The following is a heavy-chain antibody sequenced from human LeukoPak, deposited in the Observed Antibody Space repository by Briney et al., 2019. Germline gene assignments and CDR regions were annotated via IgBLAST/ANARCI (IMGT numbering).Heavy chain of an antibody. V-gene: IGHV3-11*04. Sequence: PGGSLRLSCAASGFTFSDYYMNWIRQAPGKGLEWVSYISDSGSDIYYADSVKGRFTISRDNAKNSLYLQMNSLRAEDTALYYCAKSGTSFSFDYWGQGTLVTVSS. J-gene: IGHJ4*02. CDR3: AKSGTSFSFDY. CDR1: GFTFSDYY. D-gene: IGHD1-26*01. CDR2: ISDSGSDI.